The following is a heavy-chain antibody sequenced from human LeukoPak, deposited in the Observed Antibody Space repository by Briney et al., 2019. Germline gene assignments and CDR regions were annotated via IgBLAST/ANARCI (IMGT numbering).Heavy chain of an antibody. J-gene: IGHJ4*02. CDR2: IYYSGST. Sequence: SETLSLTCTVSGGSISSYYWSWIRQPPGKGLEWIGYIYYSGSTNYNPSLKSRVTISVDTSKNQFSLKLSSVTAADTAVYYCARAPRGQWLVGHYFDYWGQGTLVTVSS. CDR1: GGSISSYY. V-gene: IGHV4-59*12. CDR3: ARAPRGQWLVGHYFDY. D-gene: IGHD6-19*01.